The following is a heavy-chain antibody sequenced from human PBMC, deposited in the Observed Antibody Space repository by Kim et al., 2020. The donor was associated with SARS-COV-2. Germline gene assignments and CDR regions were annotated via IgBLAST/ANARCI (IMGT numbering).Heavy chain of an antibody. J-gene: IGHJ4*02. D-gene: IGHD6-13*01. CDR1: GFTFSNAW. V-gene: IGHV3-15*01. CDR2: IKSKTDGGTT. Sequence: GGSLRLSCAASGFTFSNAWMSWVRQAPGKGLEWVGRIKSKTDGGTTDYAAPVKGRFTISRDDSKNTLYLQMNSLKTEDTAVYYCTTEDIIQQLVPLDYWGQGTLVTVSS. CDR3: TTEDIIQQLVPLDY.